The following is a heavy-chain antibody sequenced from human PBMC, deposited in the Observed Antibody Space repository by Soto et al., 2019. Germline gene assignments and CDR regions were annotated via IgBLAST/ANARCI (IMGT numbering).Heavy chain of an antibody. V-gene: IGHV3-74*01. CDR3: VRGVTDTTGSWF. D-gene: IGHD4-17*01. Sequence: GGSLRLSCAASGFTFSSHWMHWVRQAPGKGLMWVSRINGDGSATTYADSVKGRFTISRDNARNTLFLQMNSLRAEDTAVYYCVRGVTDTTGSWFWGQGILVTVSS. J-gene: IGHJ4*02. CDR1: GFTFSSHW. CDR2: INGDGSAT.